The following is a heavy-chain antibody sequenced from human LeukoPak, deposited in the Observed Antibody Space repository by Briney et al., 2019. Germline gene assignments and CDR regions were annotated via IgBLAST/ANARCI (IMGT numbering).Heavy chain of an antibody. V-gene: IGHV1-2*02. CDR2: INPNSGGT. Sequence: ASVKVSCKASGYTFTGYYMHWVRQAPGQGLEWMGWINPNSGGTNYAQKFQGRVTMTRDTSISTAYMELSRLRSDDTAVYYCASLYYDYVWGSYRPDAFDIWGQGTMVTVS. D-gene: IGHD3-16*02. CDR1: GYTFTGYY. CDR3: ASLYYDYVWGSYRPDAFDI. J-gene: IGHJ3*02.